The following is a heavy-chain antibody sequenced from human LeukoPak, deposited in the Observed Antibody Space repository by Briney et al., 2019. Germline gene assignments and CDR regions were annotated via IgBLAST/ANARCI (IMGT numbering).Heavy chain of an antibody. CDR1: GYTFTGYY. Sequence: GASVKVSCKASGYTFTGYYMHWVRQAPGQGLEWMGWINPNSGGTNYAQKFQGRVTMTRDTSISTAYMELSRLRSDDTAVYYCARVPRRFGELNFDYWGQGTLVTVSS. CDR3: ARVPRRFGELNFDY. J-gene: IGHJ4*02. CDR2: INPNSGGT. D-gene: IGHD3-10*01. V-gene: IGHV1-2*02.